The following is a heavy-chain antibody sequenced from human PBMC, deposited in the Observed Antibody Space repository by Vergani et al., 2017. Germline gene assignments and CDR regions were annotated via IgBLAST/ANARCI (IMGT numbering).Heavy chain of an antibody. CDR1: GGTFSNHV. D-gene: IGHD2-2*01. Sequence: QVQLVQSGAEVKKPGSSVKVSCKSSGGTFSNHVLAWVRQAPGQGLEWMGGILPLFGTPTYAQRFQGRVTITADESTTTAYMELTSLTSEDSAIYYCARDGGSCVEVPAAIRYHYYYMDVWGEGTTVTVSS. V-gene: IGHV1-69*01. CDR3: ARDGGSCVEVPAAIRYHYYYMDV. J-gene: IGHJ6*03. CDR2: ILPLFGTP.